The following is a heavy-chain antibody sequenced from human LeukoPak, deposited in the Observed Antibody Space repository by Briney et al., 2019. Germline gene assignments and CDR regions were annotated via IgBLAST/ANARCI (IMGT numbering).Heavy chain of an antibody. D-gene: IGHD3-16*01. V-gene: IGHV4-34*01. CDR1: GGSFSGYY. Sequence: SETLSLTCAVYGGSFSGYYWSWIRQPPGKGLEWIGEINHSGSTNYNPSLKSRVTTSVDTSKNQFSLKLSSVTAADTAVYYCARGSGGGYYFDYWGQGTLVTVSS. J-gene: IGHJ4*02. CDR2: INHSGST. CDR3: ARGSGGGYYFDY.